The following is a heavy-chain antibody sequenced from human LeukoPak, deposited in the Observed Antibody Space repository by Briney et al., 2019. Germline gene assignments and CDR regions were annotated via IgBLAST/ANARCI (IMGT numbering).Heavy chain of an antibody. CDR2: INHSGST. CDR3: ARGRGELELLP. V-gene: IGHV4-34*01. D-gene: IGHD1-7*01. J-gene: IGHJ5*02. CDR1: GGSFSGYY. Sequence: SETLSLTCAVYGGSFSGYYRSWIRQPPGKGLEWIGEINHSGSTNYNPSLKSRVTISVDTSKNQFSLKLSSVTAADTAVYYCARGRGELELLPWGQGTLVTVSS.